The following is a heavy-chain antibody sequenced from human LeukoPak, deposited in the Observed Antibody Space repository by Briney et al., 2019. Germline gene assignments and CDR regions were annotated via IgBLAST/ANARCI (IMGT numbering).Heavy chain of an antibody. D-gene: IGHD3-22*01. CDR1: GFTFSSYA. J-gene: IGHJ4*02. CDR3: AVEYYYDSSGYTFDY. V-gene: IGHV3-23*01. CDR2: ISGSGGST. Sequence: PGGSLRLSCAASGFTFSSYAMSWVRQAPGKGLEWVSAISGSGGSTYYADSVKGRFTISRGNSKNTLYLQMNSLRAEDTAVYYCAVEYYYDSSGYTFDYWGQGTLVTVSS.